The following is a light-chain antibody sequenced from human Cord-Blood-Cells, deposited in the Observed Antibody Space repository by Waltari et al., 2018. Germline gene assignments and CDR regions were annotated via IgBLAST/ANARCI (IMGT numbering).Light chain of an antibody. CDR2: GAS. CDR3: QQYNNWPLT. V-gene: IGKV3D-15*01. J-gene: IGKJ4*01. CDR1: QSVSSN. Sequence: DIVMTQSPATLSVSPGERATLSCRASQSVSSNLPWYQQKPGQAPRLLIYGASTRATGIPARFSGSGSGTEFTLTISSLQSEDFAVYYCQQYNNWPLTFGGGTKVEIK.